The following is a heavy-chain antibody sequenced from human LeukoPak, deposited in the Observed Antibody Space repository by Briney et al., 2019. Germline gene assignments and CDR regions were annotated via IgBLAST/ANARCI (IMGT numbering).Heavy chain of an antibody. Sequence: ASVKVSCQASGGTFSSYPISGVRQAPGQGVEWMGGISPIFGTANYAQKFQGRVTITTDESTSTAYMELISLRSEDTAVYYCARAGISRDLIYMDVWGKGTTVTVSS. CDR1: GGTFSSYP. J-gene: IGHJ6*03. V-gene: IGHV1-69*05. CDR3: ARAGISRDLIYMDV. D-gene: IGHD3-3*01. CDR2: ISPIFGTA.